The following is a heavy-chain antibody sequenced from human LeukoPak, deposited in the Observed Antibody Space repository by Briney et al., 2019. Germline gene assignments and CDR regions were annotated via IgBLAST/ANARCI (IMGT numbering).Heavy chain of an antibody. D-gene: IGHD4-17*01. Sequence: ASVKVSCKASGYTFTSYGINWVRQAPGQGLEWMGWISAYNGDTNYAQKLQGRVTMTTDTSTSTAYMELRSLRSDDTAVYYCARERGRGETSYYYYMDVWGKGTTVTISS. V-gene: IGHV1-18*01. CDR2: ISAYNGDT. J-gene: IGHJ6*03. CDR1: GYTFTSYG. CDR3: ARERGRGETSYYYYMDV.